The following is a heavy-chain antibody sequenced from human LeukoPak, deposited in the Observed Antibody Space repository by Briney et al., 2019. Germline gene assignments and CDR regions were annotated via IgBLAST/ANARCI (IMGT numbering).Heavy chain of an antibody. CDR2: ISAYNGNT. D-gene: IGHD6-19*01. V-gene: IGHV1-18*04. CDR3: ARDLKMGYSSGRYSWGTGSSNDY. CDR1: GYTFTGYH. J-gene: IGHJ4*02. Sequence: EASVKVSCKASGYTFTGYHMHWVRQAPGQGLEWMGWISAYNGNTNYAQKLQGRVTMTTDTSTSTAYMELRSLRSDDTAVYYCARDLKMGYSSGRYSWGTGSSNDYWGQGTLVTVSS.